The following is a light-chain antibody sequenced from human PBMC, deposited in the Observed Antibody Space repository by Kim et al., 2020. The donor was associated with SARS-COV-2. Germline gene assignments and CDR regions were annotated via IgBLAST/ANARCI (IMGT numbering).Light chain of an antibody. CDR1: SSDVGSYNY. Sequence: GKSVTISCTGTSSDVGSYNYVSWYQQHPGKAPKLVIYDVNKRPSGVPDRFSGSKSGNTASLTVSGLQAEDEADYYCCSYAGSYTLVFGGGTQLTVL. CDR3: CSYAGSYTLV. V-gene: IGLV2-11*01. CDR2: DVN. J-gene: IGLJ2*01.